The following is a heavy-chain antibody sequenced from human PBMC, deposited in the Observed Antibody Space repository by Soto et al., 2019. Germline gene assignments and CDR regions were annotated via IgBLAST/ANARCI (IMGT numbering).Heavy chain of an antibody. CDR1: GGTFSSYA. Sequence: SVKVSCKASGGTFSSYAISWVRQAPGQGLEWMGGIIPIFGTANYAQKFQGRVTITADKSTSTAYMELSSLISEDTAVYYCAREPDYGDYYRAYGMDVWGQGTTVTVSS. CDR3: AREPDYGDYYRAYGMDV. D-gene: IGHD4-17*01. V-gene: IGHV1-69*06. J-gene: IGHJ6*02. CDR2: IIPIFGTA.